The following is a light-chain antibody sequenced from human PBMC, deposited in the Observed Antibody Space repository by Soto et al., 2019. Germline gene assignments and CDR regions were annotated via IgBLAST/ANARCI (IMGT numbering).Light chain of an antibody. CDR1: QTVRNN. CDR2: AAS. J-gene: IGKJ2*01. V-gene: IGKV3-15*01. CDR3: HQYNNWPPMHT. Sequence: EIVLTQSPGTLSLPPGERGTLSCRASQTVRNNYLAWYQQKPGQAPRLLIYAASTRATGVPARFSGSGSGTDFTLTISSLQPEDFAVYYCHQYNNWPPMHTFGQGTKVDIK.